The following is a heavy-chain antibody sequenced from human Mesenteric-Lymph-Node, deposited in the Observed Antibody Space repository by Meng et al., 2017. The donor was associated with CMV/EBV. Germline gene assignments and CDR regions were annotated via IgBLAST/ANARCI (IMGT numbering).Heavy chain of an antibody. J-gene: IGHJ4*02. V-gene: IGHV4-39*01. CDR1: GGSISSNSYY. D-gene: IGHD3-22*01. CDR3: ARLYYDTSGYFDY. CDR2: IYYSGST. Sequence: GSLRLSCTVSGGSISSNSYYWGWIRQPPGRGLEWIGSIYYSGSTYYNPSLKSRVTMSVDTSKNQFSLKLSSVTAADTAMYYCARLYYDTSGYFDYWGQGTLVTVSS.